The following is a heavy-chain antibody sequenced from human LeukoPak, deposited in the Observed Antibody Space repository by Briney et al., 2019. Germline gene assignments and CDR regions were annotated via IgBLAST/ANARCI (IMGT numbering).Heavy chain of an antibody. V-gene: IGHV4-34*01. CDR2: INRSGST. D-gene: IGHD3-10*01. Sequence: PSETLSLTCAIYGGSFSGYFWSWFRQPPGKGLEWIGEINRSGSTNYNSSLSLKSRVTISVDTSKNQFSLKLSSVTAADTAVYYCARGSMTHYYGSGSYWGQGTLVTVSS. CDR1: GGSFSGYF. J-gene: IGHJ4*02. CDR3: ARGSMTHYYGSGSY.